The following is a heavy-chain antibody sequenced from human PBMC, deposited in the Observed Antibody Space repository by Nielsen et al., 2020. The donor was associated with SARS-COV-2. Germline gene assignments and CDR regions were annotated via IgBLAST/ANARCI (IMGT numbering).Heavy chain of an antibody. J-gene: IGHJ3*02. CDR1: GYTFTSYY. V-gene: IGHV1-46*01. CDR3: ARTNNFDI. Sequence: ASVKVSCKASGYTFTSYYMHWVRQAPGQGLEWMGIINPSGGSTSYAQKFQGRVTMTEDTSTDTAHMELSSLRSEDTAVYYCARTNNFDIWGQGTMVTVSS. CDR2: INPSGGST.